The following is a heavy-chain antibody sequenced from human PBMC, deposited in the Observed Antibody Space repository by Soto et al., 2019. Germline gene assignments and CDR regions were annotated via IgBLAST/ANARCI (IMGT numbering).Heavy chain of an antibody. J-gene: IGHJ3*02. CDR3: ARDRPPYSSGCYLFALDI. CDR1: GDSVSSNNAA. V-gene: IGHV6-1*01. D-gene: IGHD6-19*01. CDR2: TYYRSKWYN. Sequence: SPRLSITCDISGDSVSSNNAAWIWIRQSPSRGLEWLGRTYYRSKWYNDYAVSVKSRVTIDPDTSKNQFSLQLNSVTPEDTAVYYCARDRPPYSSGCYLFALDIWGEGTMVTVSS.